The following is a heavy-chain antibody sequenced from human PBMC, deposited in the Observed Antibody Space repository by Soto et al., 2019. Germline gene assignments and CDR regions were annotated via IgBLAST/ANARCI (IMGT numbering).Heavy chain of an antibody. CDR2: IYSGGST. Sequence: GGSLRLSCAASGFTVSSNYMSWVRQAPGKGLEWVSVIYSGGSTYYADSVKGRFTISRHNSKNTLYLQMNSLRAEDTAVYYCARVSLSDYYYGRDGWGQGTTVTVSS. D-gene: IGHD3-3*01. CDR3: ARVSLSDYYYGRDG. V-gene: IGHV3-53*04. J-gene: IGHJ6*02. CDR1: GFTVSSNY.